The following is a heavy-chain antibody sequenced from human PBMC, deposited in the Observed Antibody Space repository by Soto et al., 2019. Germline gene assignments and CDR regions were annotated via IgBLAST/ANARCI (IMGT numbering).Heavy chain of an antibody. Sequence: QITLKESGPTLVKPTQTLTLTCTFSGFSLSTSGLGVGWICQPPGKALEWLALIYWDDDKRYSPSLESRLTITKDTSKNQVVLTMTNMDPVDTATYYCAHSLASAGLRILDYWGQGILVTVSS. CDR1: GFSLSTSGLG. CDR2: IYWDDDK. J-gene: IGHJ4*02. D-gene: IGHD6-13*01. CDR3: AHSLASAGLRILDY. V-gene: IGHV2-5*02.